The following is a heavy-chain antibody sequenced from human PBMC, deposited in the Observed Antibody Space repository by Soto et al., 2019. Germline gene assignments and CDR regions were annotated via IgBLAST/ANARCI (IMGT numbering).Heavy chain of an antibody. CDR2: IWYDGSNK. D-gene: IGHD6-13*01. CDR1: GFTFSSYG. J-gene: IGHJ6*02. V-gene: IGHV3-33*01. Sequence: QVQLVESGGGVVQPGRSLRLSCAASGFTFSSYGMHWVRQAPGKGLEWVAVIWYDGSNKYYADSVKGRFTISRDNSKNXXYRQMNSLRAEDTAVYYCARSRRAAAHYYYYGMDVWGQGTTVTVSS. CDR3: ARSRRAAAHYYYYGMDV.